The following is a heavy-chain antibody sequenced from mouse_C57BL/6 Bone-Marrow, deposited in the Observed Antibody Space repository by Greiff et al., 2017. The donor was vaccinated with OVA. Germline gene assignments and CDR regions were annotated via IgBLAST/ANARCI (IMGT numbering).Heavy chain of an antibody. V-gene: IGHV14-4*01. CDR1: GFNIKDDY. J-gene: IGHJ4*01. Sequence: EVQLVESGAELVRPGASVKLSCTASGFNIKDDYMHWVKQRPEQGLEWIGWIDPENGDTEYASKFQGKATITADTSSNTAYLQLSSLTSEDTAVYYCTTRITTVVDDAMDYWGQGTSVTVSS. CDR3: TTRITTVVDDAMDY. D-gene: IGHD1-1*01. CDR2: IDPENGDT.